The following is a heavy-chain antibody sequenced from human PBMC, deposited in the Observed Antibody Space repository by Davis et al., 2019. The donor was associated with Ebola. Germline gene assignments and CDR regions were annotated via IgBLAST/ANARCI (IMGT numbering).Heavy chain of an antibody. D-gene: IGHD2-15*01. Sequence: ESLKISCAASGFTFSSYAMSWVRQPPGKGLEWIGEISQSGSTNYNPSLKSRVTISVDTSKNQFSLKLSSVTAADTAVYYCAREKLGYCSGGSCYPFDTWGQGTLVTVSS. V-gene: IGHV4-34*01. CDR2: ISQSGST. CDR1: GFTFSSYA. J-gene: IGHJ4*02. CDR3: AREKLGYCSGGSCYPFDT.